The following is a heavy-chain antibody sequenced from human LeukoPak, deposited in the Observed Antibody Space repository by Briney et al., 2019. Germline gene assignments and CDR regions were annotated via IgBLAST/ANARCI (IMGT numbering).Heavy chain of an antibody. CDR2: IYYSGST. CDR1: GGSIRIYY. Sequence: SETLSLTCTVPGGSIRIYYWTWIRQPPGKALEWIGYIYYSGSTNYNPSLKSRVTISVDTSKNQYSLNLSSVTAADTAVYYCARPRDGYNLDAFDIWGQGTMVTVSS. CDR3: ARPRDGYNLDAFDI. D-gene: IGHD5-24*01. J-gene: IGHJ3*02. V-gene: IGHV4-59*01.